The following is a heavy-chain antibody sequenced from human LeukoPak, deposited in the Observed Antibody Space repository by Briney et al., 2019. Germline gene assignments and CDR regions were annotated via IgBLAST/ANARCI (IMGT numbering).Heavy chain of an antibody. Sequence: GGTLRLSCAASGFTFNTYDMNWVRQAPGKGLEWVSSISGSGGTTYSADSVKGRFTISRDNSKNTLYLQMNSLRAEDTAVYYCAKGRRDGYNFDFDYWGQGTLVTVSS. J-gene: IGHJ4*02. CDR2: ISGSGGTT. V-gene: IGHV3-23*01. CDR3: AKGRRDGYNFDFDY. CDR1: GFTFNTYD. D-gene: IGHD5-24*01.